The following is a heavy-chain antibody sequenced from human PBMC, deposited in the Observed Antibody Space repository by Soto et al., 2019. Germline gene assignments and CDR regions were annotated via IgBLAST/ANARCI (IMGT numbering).Heavy chain of an antibody. V-gene: IGHV5-51*01. J-gene: IGHJ4*02. CDR1: GYTFSTSW. Sequence: PGESLKISCKGSGYTFSTSWIGWVRQMPGKGLEWMGLIYPSDSDTKYSPSFQGQVTISADKSITTAYLQWSSLKASDTAIYYCARTYGRRIDYWAQGTLVTVS. D-gene: IGHD3-16*01. CDR3: ARTYGRRIDY. CDR2: IYPSDSDT.